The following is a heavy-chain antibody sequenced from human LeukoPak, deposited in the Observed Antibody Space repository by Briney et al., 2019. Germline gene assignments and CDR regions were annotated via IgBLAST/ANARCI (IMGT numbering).Heavy chain of an antibody. V-gene: IGHV3-23*01. Sequence: GGSLRLSCAASGFTFSSYAMSWVRQALGKGLEWVSSVSSSGGTTYYADSMKGRFTISRDNSKNTLYLQMNSLRAEDTAIYYCSKDGRSSTPGYWGQGTLVTVSS. CDR1: GFTFSSYA. D-gene: IGHD2-2*01. CDR2: VSSSGGTT. J-gene: IGHJ4*02. CDR3: SKDGRSSTPGY.